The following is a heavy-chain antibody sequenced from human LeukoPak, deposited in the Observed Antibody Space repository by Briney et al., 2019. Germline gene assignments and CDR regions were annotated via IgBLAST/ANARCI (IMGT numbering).Heavy chain of an antibody. J-gene: IGHJ4*02. CDR2: ISSSGGDT. D-gene: IGHD1-14*01. CDR3: AKKSSGLNPFDY. Sequence: GGSLRLSCAASGFTFSSSPMSWARQAPGKGLEWVSGISSSGGDTPYADSVKGRFTISRDNSKNMVYLQMNSLRAEDTAVYYCAKKSSGLNPFDYWGQGTLVTVSS. CDR1: GFTFSSSP. V-gene: IGHV3-23*01.